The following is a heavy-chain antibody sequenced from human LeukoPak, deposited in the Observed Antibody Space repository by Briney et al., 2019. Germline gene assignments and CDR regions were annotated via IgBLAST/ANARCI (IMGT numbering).Heavy chain of an antibody. D-gene: IGHD2-21*02. V-gene: IGHV4-59*01. J-gene: IGHJ4*02. Sequence: SETLSLTCAVSGGSITTYYWTWIRQPPGQALEWTGYIYYTGNTKYNPSLESRVTMSIDTSKNEFSLKIYSVNAADTAVYFCASGSVVTALDQWGQGTLVTVSS. CDR1: GGSITTYY. CDR3: ASGSVVTALDQ. CDR2: IYYTGNT.